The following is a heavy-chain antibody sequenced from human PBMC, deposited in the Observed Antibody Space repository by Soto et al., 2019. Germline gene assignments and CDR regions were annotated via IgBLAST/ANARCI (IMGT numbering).Heavy chain of an antibody. Sequence: QVQLQESGPGLVKPSGTLSLTCAVSGGSISSSNWWSWVRQPPGKGLAWIGEIYHSGSTNYNPSLKSRATISVDKAKNRCSLKLSSVTAADTAVYYCAREGDPYEDSSSWLDYWCQGTLVTVSS. V-gene: IGHV4-4*02. CDR1: GGSISSSNW. CDR2: IYHSGST. CDR3: AREGDPYEDSSSWLDY. D-gene: IGHD6-6*01. J-gene: IGHJ4*02.